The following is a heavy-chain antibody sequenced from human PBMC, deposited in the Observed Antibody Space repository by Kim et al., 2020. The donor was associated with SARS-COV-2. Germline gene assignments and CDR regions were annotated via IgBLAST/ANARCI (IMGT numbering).Heavy chain of an antibody. CDR2: IYPGDSDT. V-gene: IGHV5-51*01. J-gene: IGHJ6*02. D-gene: IGHD3-10*01. Sequence: GESLKISCKGSGYSFTSYWIGWVRQMPGKGLEWMGIIYPGDSDTRYSPPFQGQVTISADKSISTAYLQWSSLKASDTAMYYCAGLGIPLRFGESLYGMDVWGQGTTVTVSS. CDR3: AGLGIPLRFGESLYGMDV. CDR1: GYSFTSYW.